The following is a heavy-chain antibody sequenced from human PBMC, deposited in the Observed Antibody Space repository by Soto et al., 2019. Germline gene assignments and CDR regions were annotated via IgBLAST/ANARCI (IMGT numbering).Heavy chain of an antibody. J-gene: IGHJ4*01. CDR2: INWNGGST. CDR1: GFTFDDYG. CDR3: TTSSRPYCSSTSCYFMEYLLIDY. V-gene: IGHV3-20*01. Sequence: PGGSLRLSCAASGFTFDDYGMSWVRQAPGKGLEWVSGINWNGGSTGYADSVKGRFTISRDNAKNSLYLQMNSLRAEDTALYHCTTSSRPYCSSTSCYFMEYLLIDYWGQGTLVTVSS. D-gene: IGHD2-2*01.